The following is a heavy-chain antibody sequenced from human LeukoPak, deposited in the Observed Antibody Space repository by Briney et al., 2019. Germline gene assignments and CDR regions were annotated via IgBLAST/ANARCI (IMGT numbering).Heavy chain of an antibody. J-gene: IGHJ6*02. CDR3: ARTEGDFWSGYVWYYGMDV. D-gene: IGHD3-3*01. V-gene: IGHV3-66*02. Sequence: GGSLRLSCAASGFTVSSNYMSWVRQAPGKGLEWVSVIYSGGSTYYADSVKGRFTISRDNSKNTLYLQMNSLRAEDTAVYYCARTEGDFWSGYVWYYGMDVWGQGTTVTVSS. CDR2: IYSGGST. CDR1: GFTVSSNY.